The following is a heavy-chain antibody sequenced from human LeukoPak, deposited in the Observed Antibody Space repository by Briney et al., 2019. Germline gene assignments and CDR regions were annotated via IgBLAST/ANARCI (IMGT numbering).Heavy chain of an antibody. V-gene: IGHV3-7*01. CDR3: GRGTRTPFDY. D-gene: IGHD1-1*01. Sequence: PGGSLRLSCAASGFTFSSYWMSWVRQAPGKGLEWVSNIKKDGSAKYYVDSVKGRFTISRDNAKNSLYLQMNSLRAEDTAVYYCGRGTRTPFDYWGQGTLVTVSS. CDR2: IKKDGSAK. J-gene: IGHJ4*02. CDR1: GFTFSSYW.